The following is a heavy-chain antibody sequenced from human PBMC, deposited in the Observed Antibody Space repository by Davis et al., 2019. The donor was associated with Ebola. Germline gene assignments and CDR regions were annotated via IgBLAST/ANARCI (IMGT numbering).Heavy chain of an antibody. D-gene: IGHD3-22*01. CDR1: ACSFSSGCYS. CDR3: SRADLGYYDSSGYYYEADAFDI. V-gene: IGHV4-30-2*01. Sequence: MPSETLSLTCAVSACSFSSGCYSWSWIRQPPGKGLEWIGYIYHSGSTYYNLSLKSRVTISVDRSKNQFSLKLSSVTAADTAVYYCSRADLGYYDSSGYYYEADAFDIWGQGTMVTVYS. J-gene: IGHJ3*02. CDR2: IYHSGST.